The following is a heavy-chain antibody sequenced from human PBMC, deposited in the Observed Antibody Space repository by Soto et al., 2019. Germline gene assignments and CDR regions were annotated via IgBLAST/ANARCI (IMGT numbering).Heavy chain of an antibody. CDR1: EYTFTGYY. CDR2: INPNGGGT. D-gene: IGHD2-21*02. V-gene: IGHV1-2*02. Sequence: GASGQVSCKTSEYTFTGYYLHWVRQAPGQGLEWMGWINPNGGGTIYAQKFQGRLTMTRDTSITTAYMELSRLRSDDTAVYYCATSGDWSPLLDYWGQGTLVTVSS. CDR3: ATSGDWSPLLDY. J-gene: IGHJ4*02.